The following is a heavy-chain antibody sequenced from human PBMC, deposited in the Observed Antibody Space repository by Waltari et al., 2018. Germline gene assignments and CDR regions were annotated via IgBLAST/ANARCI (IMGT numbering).Heavy chain of an antibody. CDR2: IYYSGST. J-gene: IGHJ4*02. CDR3: ARMIAVAGFFDY. CDR1: GGSISSNSYY. Sequence: QLQLQESGPGLVKPSETLSTTVTVSGGSISSNSYYWGWIRQTQGKGLEWIGSIYYSGSTYYNPSLKSRVTISVDTSKNQFSLKLSSVTAADTAVYYCARMIAVAGFFDYWGQGTLVTVSS. D-gene: IGHD6-19*01. V-gene: IGHV4-39*07.